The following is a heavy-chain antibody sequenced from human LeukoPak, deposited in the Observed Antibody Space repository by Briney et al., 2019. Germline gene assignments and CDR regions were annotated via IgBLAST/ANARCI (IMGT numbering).Heavy chain of an antibody. CDR3: ARESPCSGGSCYSNY. Sequence: GSLRLSCAASGFTVSSNYMSWVRQAPGKGLEWVSVIYSGGSTYYADSVKGRFTISRHNSKNTLCLQMNSLRAEDTAVYYCARESPCSGGSCYSNYWGQGTLVTVSS. J-gene: IGHJ4*02. CDR1: GFTVSSNY. D-gene: IGHD2-15*01. V-gene: IGHV3-53*01. CDR2: IYSGGST.